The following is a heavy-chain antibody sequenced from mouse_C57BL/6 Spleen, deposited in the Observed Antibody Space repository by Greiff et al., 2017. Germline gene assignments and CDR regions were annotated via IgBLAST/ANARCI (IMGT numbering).Heavy chain of an antibody. J-gene: IGHJ4*01. CDR1: GYAFSSSW. CDR2: IYPGDGDT. D-gene: IGHD3-3*01. CDR3: ARTLGYYAMDY. Sequence: VQLQQSGPELVKPGASVKISCKASGYAFSSSWMNWVKQRPGKGLEWIGRIYPGDGDTNYNGKFKGKATLTADKSSSTAYMQLSSLPSEDSAVYFWARTLGYYAMDYWGQGTSVTVSS. V-gene: IGHV1-82*01.